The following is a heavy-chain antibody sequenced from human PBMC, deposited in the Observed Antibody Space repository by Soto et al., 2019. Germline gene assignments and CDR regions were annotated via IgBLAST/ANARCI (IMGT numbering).Heavy chain of an antibody. CDR2: IYYSGST. J-gene: IGHJ4*01. CDR3: AXHSGYSSGFDY. D-gene: IGHD3-22*01. Sequence: SETLSLTCTVSGSSITRGGYYLSWIRQHPGKGLEWIGYIYYSGSTYYNPSLKSRVTISVDTSKNQFSLKLSSVTAAVTAVYYCAXHSGYSSGFDYWGRATLVT. V-gene: IGHV4-31*02. CDR1: GSSITRGGYY.